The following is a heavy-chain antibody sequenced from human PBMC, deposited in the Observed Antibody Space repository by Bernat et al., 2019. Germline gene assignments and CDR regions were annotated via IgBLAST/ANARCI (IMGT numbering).Heavy chain of an antibody. Sequence: EVQLVESGGGLVQPGGSLRLSCAASGFTVSSNYMSWVRQAPGKGLEWVPSISSSSSYIYYADSVKGRFTISRDNAKNSLYLQMNILRAEETAVYYCARAGSITMVRGVIRSYYYYGMDVWGQGTTVTVSS. CDR3: ARAGSITMVRGVIRSYYYYGMDV. CDR2: ISSSSSYI. V-gene: IGHV3-21*01. D-gene: IGHD3-10*01. CDR1: GFTVSSNY. J-gene: IGHJ6*02.